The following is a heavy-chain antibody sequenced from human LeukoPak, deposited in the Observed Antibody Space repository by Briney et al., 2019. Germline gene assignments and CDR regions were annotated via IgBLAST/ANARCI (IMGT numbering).Heavy chain of an antibody. CDR1: GFTFSSYS. D-gene: IGHD6-13*01. CDR3: ARSFLSIAAAATDY. CDR2: ISSSSSYV. Sequence: GGSLRLSCAASGFTFSSYSMNWVRQAPGKGLEWVSSISSSSSYVYYADSVKGRFTISRDNAKNSLYLQMNSLRAEDTAVYYCARSFLSIAAAATDYWGQGTLVTVSS. J-gene: IGHJ4*02. V-gene: IGHV3-21*01.